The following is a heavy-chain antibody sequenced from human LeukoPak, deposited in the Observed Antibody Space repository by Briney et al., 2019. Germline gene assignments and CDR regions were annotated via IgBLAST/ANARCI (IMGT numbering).Heavy chain of an antibody. CDR2: INPNSGGT. CDR1: GYTFTSYA. CDR3: ARGDVLPEYYYDSSGPQTAFQH. Sequence: ASVKVSCKASGYTFTSYAMNWVRQAPGQGLEWMGWINPNSGGTNYAQKFQGRVTMTRDTSISTAYMELSRLRSDDTAVYYCARGDVLPEYYYDSSGPQTAFQHWGQGTLVTVSS. V-gene: IGHV1-2*02. J-gene: IGHJ1*01. D-gene: IGHD3-22*01.